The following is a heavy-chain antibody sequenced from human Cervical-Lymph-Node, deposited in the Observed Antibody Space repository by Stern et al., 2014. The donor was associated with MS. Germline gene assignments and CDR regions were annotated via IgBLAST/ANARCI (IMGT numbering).Heavy chain of an antibody. Sequence: VQLVESGPGLVKPSETLSLTCTVSGGSISSSSYYWGWIRQPPGKGLEWIGTIYYSGSTYYSPSLKSRVTISVDTPKNQFSLKLSSVTAADTAVYYCAFNFWSGYYYFDYWGQGTLVTVSS. CDR1: GGSISSSSYY. CDR3: AFNFWSGYYYFDY. CDR2: IYYSGST. V-gene: IGHV4-39*01. J-gene: IGHJ4*02. D-gene: IGHD3-3*01.